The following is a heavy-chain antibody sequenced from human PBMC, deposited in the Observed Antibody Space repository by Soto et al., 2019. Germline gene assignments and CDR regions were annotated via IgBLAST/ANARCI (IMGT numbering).Heavy chain of an antibody. D-gene: IGHD3-10*01. J-gene: IGHJ4*02. Sequence: QVQLQQWGAGLLKPSETLSLTCAVYGGSFSGYYWSWIRQPPGKGLEWIGEINHSGSTNYNPSLKSRVTISVDTSKNQFSLKLSSVTAADTAVYYCARGQHYYGSGSYYIVRGGVWYYFDYWGQGTLVTVSS. CDR1: GGSFSGYY. V-gene: IGHV4-34*01. CDR2: INHSGST. CDR3: ARGQHYYGSGSYYIVRGGVWYYFDY.